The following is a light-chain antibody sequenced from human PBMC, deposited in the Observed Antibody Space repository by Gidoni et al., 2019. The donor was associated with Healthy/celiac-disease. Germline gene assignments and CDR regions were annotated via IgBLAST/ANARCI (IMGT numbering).Light chain of an antibody. CDR3: QQYDNLMCS. V-gene: IGKV1-33*01. Sequence: DIQMPQSPSSLSASVGDRVTITCQASQDISNYLNWYQQKPGKAPKLLIYDASNLETGVPSRFSGSGSGTDFTFTISSLQPEDIATDYCQQYDNLMCSFGQGTKLEIK. CDR1: QDISNY. CDR2: DAS. J-gene: IGKJ2*04.